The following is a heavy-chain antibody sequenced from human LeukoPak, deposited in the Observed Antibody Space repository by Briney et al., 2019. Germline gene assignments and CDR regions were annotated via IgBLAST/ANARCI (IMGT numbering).Heavy chain of an antibody. J-gene: IGHJ4*02. CDR1: GFTFSSYC. V-gene: IGHV3-7*01. CDR3: TRQYTYGYEEFDL. CDR2: IKEDGSEK. D-gene: IGHD5-18*01. Sequence: PGGSLRLSCAASGFTFSSYCMNWVRQAPGKGLEWVADIKEDGSEKFYGDSVKGRFTISRDNAKNSLYLQMNSLRAEDTAMYYCTRQYTYGYEEFDLWGQGTLDTVSS.